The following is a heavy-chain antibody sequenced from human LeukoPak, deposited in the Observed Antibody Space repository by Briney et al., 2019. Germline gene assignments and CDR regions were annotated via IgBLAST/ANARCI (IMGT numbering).Heavy chain of an antibody. Sequence: GGSLRLSCAASGFTFSSYGMHWVRQGPGKGLVWVSRINSDGSTTNYADSVKGRFTISRDNAKNTLYLQMNSLSAEDTAVYYCVRVDGGYWGQGTLVTVSS. CDR3: VRVDGGY. J-gene: IGHJ4*02. D-gene: IGHD3-16*01. V-gene: IGHV3-74*01. CDR1: GFTFSSYG. CDR2: INSDGSTT.